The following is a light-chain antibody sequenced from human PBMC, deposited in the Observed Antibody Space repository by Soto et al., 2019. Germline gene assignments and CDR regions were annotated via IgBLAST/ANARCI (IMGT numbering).Light chain of an antibody. V-gene: IGKV3-20*01. Sequence: EIVLTQSPGTLSLSPGERATLSCRASQSVGSNHLAWYQQKVGQAPRLLIYGASSRATGIPDRVSGSGSGTDFTLSVSRLEPEDFAVYYCQQYASSLRTFGQGTKVEIK. CDR2: GAS. J-gene: IGKJ1*01. CDR3: QQYASSLRT. CDR1: QSVGSNH.